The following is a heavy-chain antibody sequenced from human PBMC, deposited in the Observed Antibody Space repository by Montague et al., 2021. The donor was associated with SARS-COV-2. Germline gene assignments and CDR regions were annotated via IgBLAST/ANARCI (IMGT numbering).Heavy chain of an antibody. V-gene: IGHV3-66*01. D-gene: IGHD6-19*01. CDR1: GFTVSSNY. J-gene: IGHJ4*02. CDR2: IYSGGST. CDR3: ARGYSSGWSYYFDY. Sequence: SLRLSCAASGFTVSSNYMSWVRQAPGKGLEWVSVIYSGGSTYYADSVKDRFTISRDNSKNTLCLQMNSLRAEDTAVYYCARGYSSGWSYYFDYWGQGTLVTVSS.